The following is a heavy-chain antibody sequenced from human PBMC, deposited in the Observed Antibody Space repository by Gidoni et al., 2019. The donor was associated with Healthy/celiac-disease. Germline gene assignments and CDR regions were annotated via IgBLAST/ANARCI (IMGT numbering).Heavy chain of an antibody. D-gene: IGHD1-1*01. CDR1: VCTFSSYA. J-gene: IGHJ5*02. Sequence: QVQLVQSGADVNKPGSSVKVSCNASVCTFSSYAISWVRQDPGQGLEWMGSIISILGIANYEQKFQGRDTINADKAKSKAYMELSSLRYEDTAVYYCARDKGYRFDHWGQGTLVTVSS. V-gene: IGHV1-69*04. CDR3: ARDKGYRFDH. CDR2: IISILGIA.